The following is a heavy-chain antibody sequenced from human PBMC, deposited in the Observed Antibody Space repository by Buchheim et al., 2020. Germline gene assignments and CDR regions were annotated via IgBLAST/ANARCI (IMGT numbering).Heavy chain of an antibody. D-gene: IGHD3-22*01. J-gene: IGHJ4*02. V-gene: IGHV3-30*18. CDR2: ISYDGSVK. CDR3: AKGTSGYFDY. Sequence: QVQLVESGGGVVQPGRSLRLSCAASGFTFRTSGMHWVRQTPGKGLEWVAVISYDGSVKHYAESVEGRFTISRDNSKNTLYLQMDSLRFEDTAIYYCAKGTSGYFDYWGERAL. CDR1: GFTFRTSG.